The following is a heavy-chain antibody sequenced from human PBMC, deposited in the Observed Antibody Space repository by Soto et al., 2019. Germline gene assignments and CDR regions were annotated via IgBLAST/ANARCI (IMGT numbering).Heavy chain of an antibody. Sequence: QVQLVQSGAEVKKPGASVKVSCKASGYTFNSYAMHWVRQAPGQRLEWMGWINAGNGNTKYSQKFQGRVTITRDTSASTAYMELSSLRSEDTAVYYCARVVVPAAWVNWFDPWGQGTLVTVSS. J-gene: IGHJ5*02. D-gene: IGHD2-2*01. V-gene: IGHV1-3*01. CDR3: ARVVVPAAWVNWFDP. CDR1: GYTFNSYA. CDR2: INAGNGNT.